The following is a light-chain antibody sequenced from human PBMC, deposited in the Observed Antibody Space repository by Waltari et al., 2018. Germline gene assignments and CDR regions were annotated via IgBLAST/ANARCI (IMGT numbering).Light chain of an antibody. Sequence: DIVMTQSPDSLAVSLGERATINCKSSQSVFYRSNNYNYLAWYQQKPGQPPKLLIYWASTRESGVPDRFSGSGSGTDFTLTISSLQAEDVAVYYCQQYYSVPPTFGQGTKVEIK. J-gene: IGKJ1*01. V-gene: IGKV4-1*01. CDR1: QSVFYRSNNYNY. CDR3: QQYYSVPPT. CDR2: WAS.